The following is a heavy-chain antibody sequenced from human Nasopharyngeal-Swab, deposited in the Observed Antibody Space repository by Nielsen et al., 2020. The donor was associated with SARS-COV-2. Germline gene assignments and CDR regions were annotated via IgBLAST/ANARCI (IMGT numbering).Heavy chain of an antibody. D-gene: IGHD6-6*01. J-gene: IGHJ6*02. CDR3: ARRPYSSSSGDYYYGMDV. V-gene: IGHV1-69*13. CDR2: IIPIFGTA. Sequence: SVEVSGRAAGGTFSSYAISWVQQAPGQGLEWMRGIIPIFGTANYAQKFQGRVTITADESTSKAYMELSRLRSEDTAVYYCARRPYSSSSGDYYYGMDVWGQGTTVTVSS. CDR1: GGTFSSYA.